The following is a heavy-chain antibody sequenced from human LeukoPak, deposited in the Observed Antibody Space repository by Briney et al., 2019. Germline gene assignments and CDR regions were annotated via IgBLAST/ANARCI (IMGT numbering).Heavy chain of an antibody. CDR2: IYTSGST. V-gene: IGHV4-61*02. CDR3: ARLTSSWYQDWYFDL. Sequence: SETLSLTCTVSGDSISSGDYYWSWIRQPAGKGLEWIGRIYTSGSTNYNPSLKSRVTMSVDTSKKQFSLKLSSVTAADTAVYYCARLTSSWYQDWYFDLWGRGTLVTVSS. J-gene: IGHJ2*01. CDR1: GDSISSGDYY. D-gene: IGHD6-13*01.